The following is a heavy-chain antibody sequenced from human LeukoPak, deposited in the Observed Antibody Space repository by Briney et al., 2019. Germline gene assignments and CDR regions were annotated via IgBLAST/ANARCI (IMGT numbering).Heavy chain of an antibody. CDR2: VSLSGLT. D-gene: IGHD2-8*01. Sequence: SETLSLTCGVSGGSITSTNWWSWVRHPPGQGLEWIGEVSLSGLTNYNPSLSSRVIMALDTSKNHLSLHLTSVTAADTAVYYCSRENGAFSPFGYWGQGYLVTV. V-gene: IGHV4-4*02. CDR3: SRENGAFSPFGY. CDR1: GGSITSTNW. J-gene: IGHJ4*02.